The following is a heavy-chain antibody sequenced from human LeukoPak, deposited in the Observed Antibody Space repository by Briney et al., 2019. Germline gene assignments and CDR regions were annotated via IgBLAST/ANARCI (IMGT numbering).Heavy chain of an antibody. D-gene: IGHD3-3*01. CDR2: ISYDGSNK. V-gene: IGHV3-30*04. CDR3: ARDPNYDFWSGYHTYGMDV. CDR1: GFTFSSYA. J-gene: IGHJ6*02. Sequence: GGSLRLSCAASGFTFSSYAMHWVRQAPGKGLEWVAVISYDGSNKYYADSVKGRFTISRDNSKNTLYLQMNSLRAEDTAVYYCARDPNYDFWSGYHTYGMDVWGQGTTVTVSS.